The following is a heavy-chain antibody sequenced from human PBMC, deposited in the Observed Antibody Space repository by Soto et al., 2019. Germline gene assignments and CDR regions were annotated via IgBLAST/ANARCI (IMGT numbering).Heavy chain of an antibody. CDR2: IGAYNGNT. D-gene: IGHD2-2*01. V-gene: IGHV1-18*04. Sequence: ASVKVSCKASGYTFTSYGISWVRQAPGQGLEWMGWIGAYNGNTNYAQKLQGRVTMTTDTSTSTAYMELRSLRSDDTAVYYCARRNLYCSSTSCYGPGWFDPWGQGTLVTVSS. CDR3: ARRNLYCSSTSCYGPGWFDP. J-gene: IGHJ5*02. CDR1: GYTFTSYG.